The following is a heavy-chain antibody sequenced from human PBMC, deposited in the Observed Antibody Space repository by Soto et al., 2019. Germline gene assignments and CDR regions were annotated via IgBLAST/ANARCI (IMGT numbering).Heavy chain of an antibody. CDR3: ARVDAYGSGEYYYYGMDV. CDR2: ISSSGTTI. D-gene: IGHD3-10*01. V-gene: IGHV3-11*01. J-gene: IGHJ6*02. Sequence: PGGSLRLSCAASGFTFSDYYMGWIRQAPGKGLEWVSYISSSGTTIYYADSVKGRFTISRDNAKNSLYLQVKSLRAEDAAVYYCARVDAYGSGEYYYYGMDVWGQGTTVTVSS. CDR1: GFTFSDYY.